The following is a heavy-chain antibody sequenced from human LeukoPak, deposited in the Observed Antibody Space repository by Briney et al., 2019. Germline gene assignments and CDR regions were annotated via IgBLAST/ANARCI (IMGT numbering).Heavy chain of an antibody. V-gene: IGHV3-21*01. Sequence: GGSLRLSCAASGFTFSSYSMNWVRQAPGKGLEWVSSISSSSSYIYYADSVKGRFTISRDNAKNSLYLQMNSLRAEDTAVYYCARDTIFGVVIVHYYYMDVWGKGTTVTVSS. D-gene: IGHD3-3*01. J-gene: IGHJ6*03. CDR1: GFTFSSYS. CDR3: ARDTIFGVVIVHYYYMDV. CDR2: ISSSSSYI.